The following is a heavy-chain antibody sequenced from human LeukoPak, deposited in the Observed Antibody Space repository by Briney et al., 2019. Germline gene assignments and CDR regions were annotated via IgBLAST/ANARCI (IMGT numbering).Heavy chain of an antibody. CDR2: ISSSGSTM. V-gene: IGHV3-48*01. Sequence: PGGSLRLSCAASGFTFSNYNMIWVRQAPGKGLECVSYISSSGSTMHYADSVKGRFTISRDNSKNTLFLQMNSLRAEDTAVYYCAKGESQPKYYFEYWGQGAPVTVSS. D-gene: IGHD2-2*01. CDR3: AKGESQPKYYFEY. CDR1: GFTFSNYN. J-gene: IGHJ4*02.